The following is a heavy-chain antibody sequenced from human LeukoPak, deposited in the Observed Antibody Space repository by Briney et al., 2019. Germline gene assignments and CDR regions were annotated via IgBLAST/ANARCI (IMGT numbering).Heavy chain of an antibody. J-gene: IGHJ5*02. CDR3: ARGQGATVPQVGKNWFDP. V-gene: IGHV4-34*01. D-gene: IGHD1-26*01. CDR1: IDSFSNYH. CDR2: VNESGGT. Sequence: SETLSLTCAVYIDSFSNYHWNWNRQTPAKGMEWIGEVNESGGTNISPSLRSRVILSVDTSKNQFSLKLISVTVADTAIYYCARGQGATVPQVGKNWFDPWGQGTRVTVSS.